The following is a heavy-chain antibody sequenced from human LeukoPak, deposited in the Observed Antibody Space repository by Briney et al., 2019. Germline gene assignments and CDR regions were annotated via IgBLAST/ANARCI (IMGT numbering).Heavy chain of an antibody. J-gene: IGHJ4*02. CDR1: GFTFSDYY. D-gene: IGHD1-26*01. V-gene: IGHV3-11*04. CDR3: ARFPDSGNYLPFGH. CDR2: ISSSGSTI. Sequence: PGGSLRLSCAASGFTFSDYYMSWIRQAPGKGLEWVSYISSSGSTIYYADSVKGRFTISRDNAKNTLYLQMNSLRAEDTAVYYCARFPDSGNYLPFGHWGRGTLVSVSS.